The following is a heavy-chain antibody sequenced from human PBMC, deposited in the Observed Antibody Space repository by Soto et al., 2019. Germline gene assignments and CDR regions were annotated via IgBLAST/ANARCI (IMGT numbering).Heavy chain of an antibody. CDR3: ARVSRDIVVYGMYV. V-gene: IGHV3-21*01. CDR1: GFTFSSYS. CDR2: ISSSSSYI. J-gene: IGHJ6*02. Sequence: GGSLRLSCAASGFTFSSYSMNWVRQAPGKGLEWVSSISSSSSYIYYADSVKGRFTISRDNAKNSLYLQMNSLRAEDTAVYYCARVSRDIVVYGMYVWGQGTTVTVSS. D-gene: IGHD2-15*01.